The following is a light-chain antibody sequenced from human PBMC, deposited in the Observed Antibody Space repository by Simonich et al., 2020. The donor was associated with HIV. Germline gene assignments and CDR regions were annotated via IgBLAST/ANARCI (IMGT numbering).Light chain of an antibody. CDR2: DVS. V-gene: IGLV2-11*01. CDR3: CSYAGSYTNWV. CDR1: SSDVGGYNY. J-gene: IGLJ3*02. Sequence: QSALTQPASVSGSPGQSITISCTGTSSDVGGYNYVSWYQQHPGKAPKLMIYDVSKWPSGVPDRFSGSKSGNTASLTISGLQAEDEADYYCCSYAGSYTNWVFGGGTKLTVL.